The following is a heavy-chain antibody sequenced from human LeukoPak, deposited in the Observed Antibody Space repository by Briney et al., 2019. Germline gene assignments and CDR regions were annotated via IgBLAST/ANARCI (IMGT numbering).Heavy chain of an antibody. D-gene: IGHD3-10*01. CDR2: IRYDGSNI. Sequence: GGSLRLSCAASGFTFSSFVMHWVRQAPGKGLQWVAFIRYDGSNIYYADSVKGRFTISRDNSKNALYLQMSSLRAEDTAVYYCAKDISAYGSGTSADYWGQGTLVTVSS. J-gene: IGHJ4*02. CDR1: GFTFSSFV. CDR3: AKDISAYGSGTSADY. V-gene: IGHV3-30*02.